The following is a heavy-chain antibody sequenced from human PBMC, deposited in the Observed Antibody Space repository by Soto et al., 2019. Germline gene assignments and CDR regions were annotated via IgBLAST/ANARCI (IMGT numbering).Heavy chain of an antibody. V-gene: IGHV4-31*03. CDR1: GGSISSGGYY. D-gene: IGHD3-22*01. CDR3: ARLIITSAERVYYFDY. J-gene: IGHJ4*02. CDR2: IYYSGST. Sequence: SETLSLTCTVSGGSISSGGYYWSWIRQHPGKGLEWIGYIYYSGSTYYNPSLKSRVTIPVDTSKNQFSLKLSSVTAADTAVYYCARLIITSAERVYYFDYWGQGTLVTVS.